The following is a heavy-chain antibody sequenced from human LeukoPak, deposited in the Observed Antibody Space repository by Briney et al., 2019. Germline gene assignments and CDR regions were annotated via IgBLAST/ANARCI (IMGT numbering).Heavy chain of an antibody. Sequence: ASVKVSCKASGYTFTNYYIHWVRQAPGQGLEWMGLINPGGDNTDYAQNFQGRVTMTRDTSTSTVYMWLSSLRSEDTAVYYCARIRDSYNDAYDVWGQGTMVTVSS. V-gene: IGHV1-46*01. CDR1: GYTFTNYY. CDR2: INPGGDNT. J-gene: IGHJ3*01. CDR3: ARIRDSYNDAYDV. D-gene: IGHD5-24*01.